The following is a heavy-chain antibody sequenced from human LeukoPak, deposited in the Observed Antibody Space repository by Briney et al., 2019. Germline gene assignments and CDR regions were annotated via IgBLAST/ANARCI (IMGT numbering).Heavy chain of an antibody. J-gene: IGHJ4*02. CDR2: ISGSGGST. CDR3: ASNWAYDCVVQSY. CDR1: GFTFSSYA. Sequence: PGGSLRLSCAASGFTFSSYAMSWVRQAPGKGLEWVSAISGSGGSTYYADSVKGRFTISRDNSKSTLYLQMNSLKAEDTAVYYCASNWAYDCVVQSYWGQGTLVTVSS. D-gene: IGHD3-16*01. V-gene: IGHV3-23*01.